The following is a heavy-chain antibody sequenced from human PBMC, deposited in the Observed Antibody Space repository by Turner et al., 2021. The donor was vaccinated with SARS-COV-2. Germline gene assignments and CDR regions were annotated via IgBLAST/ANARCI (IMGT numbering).Heavy chain of an antibody. CDR2: IYYSGST. Sequence: QLQLQESGPGLVKPSETLSLTCTVSGGSISSSSYDWGWIRQPPGKGLEWIGSIYYSGSTYYNPSLKSRVTISVDTSKNQFSLKLSSVIAADTAVYYCAGEVVVLTTTHYGMDVWGQGTTVTVSS. CDR1: GGSISSSSYD. D-gene: IGHD1-26*01. J-gene: IGHJ6*02. V-gene: IGHV4-39*01. CDR3: AGEVVVLTTTHYGMDV.